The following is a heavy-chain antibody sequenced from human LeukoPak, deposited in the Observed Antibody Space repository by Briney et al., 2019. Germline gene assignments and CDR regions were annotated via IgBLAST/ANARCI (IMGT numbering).Heavy chain of an antibody. CDR1: GFTVSSSY. V-gene: IGHV3-66*01. D-gene: IGHD3-10*01. J-gene: IGHJ4*02. CDR2: LNSDGTT. CDR3: ARSPPWASVDY. Sequence: GGSLRLSCAASGFTVSSSYMSWVRQAPGKGLEWVSLLNSDGTTSYADSVKGRFTISRDSSKNTLYLQMNSLRDEDTAVYFCARSPPWASVDYWGQGTLVTVSS.